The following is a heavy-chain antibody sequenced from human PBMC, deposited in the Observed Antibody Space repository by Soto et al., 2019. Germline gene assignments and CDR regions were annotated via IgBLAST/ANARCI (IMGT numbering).Heavy chain of an antibody. CDR2: MNPNSGNT. D-gene: IGHD6-13*01. V-gene: IGHV1-8*01. Sequence: QVQLVQSGAEVKKPGASVKVSCNASGYTFTSYDISWVRQATGQGLEWMGWMNPNSGNTGYAQKFQGRVTMTRNTSISTAYMKLSSLRSEDTAVYYCARERSAARTGWFDPWGQGTLVTVPS. J-gene: IGHJ5*02. CDR3: ARERSAARTGWFDP. CDR1: GYTFTSYD.